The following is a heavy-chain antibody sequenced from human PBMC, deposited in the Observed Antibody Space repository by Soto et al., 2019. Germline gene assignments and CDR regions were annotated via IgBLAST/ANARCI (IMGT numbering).Heavy chain of an antibody. CDR1: GFSFSNVW. V-gene: IGHV3-15*01. J-gene: IGHJ4*02. CDR3: TTSSNQTLCDGGPCSAVQTKIHDS. Sequence: EVQLVESGGGLVKPGGSLTLSCAASGFSFSNVWMSWVRQAQGKGREWIGHIKSNSVGGTTDYTAPVKGRFTISSDDFTDTLDLYMNSLKTEDTAVYYCTTSSNQTLCDGGPCSAVQTKIHDSWGQGILVTVSS. CDR2: IKSNSVGGTT. D-gene: IGHD2-15*01.